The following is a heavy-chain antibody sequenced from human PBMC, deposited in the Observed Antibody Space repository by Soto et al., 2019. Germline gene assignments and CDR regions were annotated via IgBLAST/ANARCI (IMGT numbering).Heavy chain of an antibody. CDR3: ATSRSDGNIYFDY. V-gene: IGHV3-53*01. D-gene: IGHD1-26*01. CDR2: VYSGGAT. CDR1: GFTVSNNH. J-gene: IGHJ4*02. Sequence: GGSLRLSCAASGFTVSNNHISWVRQAPGKGLEWVSVVYSGGATYYADSVKGRFTISRDDSRNTLYLQMNSLRADDTAVYYCATSRSDGNIYFDYWGQGTQVTVS.